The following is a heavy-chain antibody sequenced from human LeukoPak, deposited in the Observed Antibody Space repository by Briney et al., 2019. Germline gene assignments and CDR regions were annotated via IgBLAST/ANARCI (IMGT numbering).Heavy chain of an antibody. CDR2: IIPILGIA. CDR3: ARDYYGSGNLDY. D-gene: IGHD3-10*01. Sequence: SVKVSCKASGGTFSSYAISWVRQAPGQGLEWMGRIIPILGIANYAQKFQGRVTITADKSTSTAYMELSSLRSEDTAVYYCARDYYGSGNLDYWGQGTLVTVSS. V-gene: IGHV1-69*04. J-gene: IGHJ4*02. CDR1: GGTFSSYA.